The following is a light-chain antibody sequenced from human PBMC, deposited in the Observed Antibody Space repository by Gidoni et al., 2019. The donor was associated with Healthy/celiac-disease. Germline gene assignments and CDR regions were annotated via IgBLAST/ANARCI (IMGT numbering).Light chain of an antibody. CDR2: LGS. CDR1: QSLLHSNGYNY. J-gene: IGKJ2*01. Sequence: DIVMTQSPLSLPVTPGEPASISCRSSQSLLHSNGYNYFDWYLQKPGQSPQLLIYLGSNRASGVPDRFSGSASDTDFTLKISRVEAEDVGVYYCRQALQTPYTFGQGTKLEIK. CDR3: RQALQTPYT. V-gene: IGKV2-28*01.